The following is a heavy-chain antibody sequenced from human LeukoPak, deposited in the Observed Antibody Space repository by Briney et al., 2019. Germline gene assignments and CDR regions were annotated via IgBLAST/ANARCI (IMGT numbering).Heavy chain of an antibody. V-gene: IGHV3-64*04. CDR2: ISSNGGST. CDR1: GFTFSSYA. J-gene: IGHJ4*02. Sequence: TGGSLRLSCSASGFTFSSYAMHWVRQAPGKGLEYVSAISSNGGSTYYADSVKGRFTISRDNSKNTLYLQMNSLRAEDTAVYYCARIAVETLPIDYWGQGTLVTVSS. D-gene: IGHD4-23*01. CDR3: ARIAVETLPIDY.